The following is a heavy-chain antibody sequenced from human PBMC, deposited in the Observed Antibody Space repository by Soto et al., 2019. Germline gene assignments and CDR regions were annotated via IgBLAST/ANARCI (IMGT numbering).Heavy chain of an antibody. CDR1: GFTFSSYA. J-gene: IGHJ6*02. CDR3: ARDRLRYNWNDFPYYYYGMDV. Sequence: GGSLRLSCAASGFTFSSYAMHWVRQAPGKGLEWVAVISYDGSNKYYADSVKGRFTISRDNSKNTLYLQMNSLRAEDTAVYYCARDRLRYNWNDFPYYYYGMDVWAQGTRVTVSS. D-gene: IGHD1-1*01. V-gene: IGHV3-30-3*01. CDR2: ISYDGSNK.